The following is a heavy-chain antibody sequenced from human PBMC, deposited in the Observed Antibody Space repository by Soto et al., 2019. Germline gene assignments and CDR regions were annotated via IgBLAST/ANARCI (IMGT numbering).Heavy chain of an antibody. CDR2: IYHSGTT. CDR3: ARGHGDYDYYFDY. Sequence: SETLSLTCAVSGGSISSGGYSWSWIRQPPGKGLEWIGYIYHSGTTYYNPSLKSRVTISVDRSKNQFSLKLSSVTAADTAVYYCARGHGDYDYYFDYWGQGTLVTVSS. D-gene: IGHD4-17*01. V-gene: IGHV4-30-2*01. J-gene: IGHJ4*02. CDR1: GGSISSGGYS.